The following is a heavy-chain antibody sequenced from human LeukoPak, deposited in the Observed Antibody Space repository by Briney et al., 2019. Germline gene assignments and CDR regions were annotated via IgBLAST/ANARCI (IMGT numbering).Heavy chain of an antibody. Sequence: GGSLRLSCAASGFTFGTFAMTWVRQAPGKGLEWVSTVSDSGDVTYSADSVEGRFTISRDNSGNTLFLRMVSLRAEDTAVYYCARYPSYSYSLDYWGPGTLVTVSS. V-gene: IGHV3-23*01. J-gene: IGHJ4*02. CDR2: VSDSGDVT. D-gene: IGHD5-18*01. CDR3: ARYPSYSYSLDY. CDR1: GFTFGTFA.